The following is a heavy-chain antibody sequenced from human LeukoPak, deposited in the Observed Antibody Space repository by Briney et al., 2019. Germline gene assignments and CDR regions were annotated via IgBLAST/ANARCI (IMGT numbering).Heavy chain of an antibody. CDR1: GFTFSSYG. CDR2: ISYDGSNK. J-gene: IGHJ4*02. CDR3: ASGQRGPLDY. D-gene: IGHD6-25*01. Sequence: PGGSLRLSCAASGFTFSSYGMHWVRQAPGKGLEWVAVISYDGSNKYYADSVKGRFTISRDDAKNSLYLQMNSLRAEDTAVYYCASGQRGPLDYWGQGTLVTVSS. V-gene: IGHV3-30*03.